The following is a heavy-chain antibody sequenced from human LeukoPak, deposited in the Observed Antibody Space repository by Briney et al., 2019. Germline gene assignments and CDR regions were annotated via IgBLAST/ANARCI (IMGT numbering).Heavy chain of an antibody. Sequence: ASETLSLTCTVSGYAITSGGFSWNWIRQPPGKGLEWIGCIYDRGPAYYNPSLKSRFTISVDRPKNQFFLNVTSLTAADTAVYYCARSRQASGLFNSWGQGTLVVVSS. V-gene: IGHV4-30-2*01. CDR2: IYDRGPA. CDR1: GYAITSGGFS. CDR3: ARSRQASGLFNS. J-gene: IGHJ5*01. D-gene: IGHD3-10*01.